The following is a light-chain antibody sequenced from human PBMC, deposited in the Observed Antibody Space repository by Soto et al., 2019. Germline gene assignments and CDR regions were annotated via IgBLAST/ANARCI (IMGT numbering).Light chain of an antibody. Sequence: QSALTQPRSVSGSPGQSVTISCTGTSSSVGSYNFVSWYQQHPGKAPKLMIYDVSRRPSGVPDRFSGSKSGNTASLTISGLQAEDEADYYCCSYAGRYTWVFGTGTKLTVL. V-gene: IGLV2-11*01. CDR2: DVS. CDR3: CSYAGRYTWV. J-gene: IGLJ1*01. CDR1: SSSVGSYNF.